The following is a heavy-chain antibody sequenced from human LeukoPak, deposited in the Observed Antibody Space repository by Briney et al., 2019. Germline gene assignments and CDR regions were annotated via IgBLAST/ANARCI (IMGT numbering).Heavy chain of an antibody. J-gene: IGHJ4*02. V-gene: IGHV3-48*02. Sequence: GGSLRLSCAASGFTFSSYSMNWVRQAPGKGLEWVSYISSSSTLYYADSVKGRFTISRDNAKNSLYLQMNSLRDEDTAVYYCARSSGALDYWGQGTLVTVSS. CDR1: GFTFSSYS. CDR2: ISSSSTL. CDR3: ARSSGALDY. D-gene: IGHD2-15*01.